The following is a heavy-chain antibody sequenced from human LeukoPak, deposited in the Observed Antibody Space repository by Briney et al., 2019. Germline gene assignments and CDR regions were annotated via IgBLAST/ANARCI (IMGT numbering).Heavy chain of an antibody. CDR2: NNPNSGGT. CDR1: GYTFTGYY. J-gene: IGHJ4*02. CDR3: ARVSGYYYYFDY. D-gene: IGHD3-22*01. Sequence: ASVKVSCKASGYTFTGYYMHWVRQAPGQGLEWMGRNNPNSGGTNYAQKFQGRVTMTRDTSISTAYMEPSRLRSDDTAVYYCARVSGYYYYFDYWGQGTLVTVSS. V-gene: IGHV1-2*06.